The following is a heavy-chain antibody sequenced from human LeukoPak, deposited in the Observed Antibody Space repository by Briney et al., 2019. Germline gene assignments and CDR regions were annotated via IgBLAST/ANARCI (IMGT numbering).Heavy chain of an antibody. Sequence: PWGSLRLSCAASGFTFSNAWMSWVRQAPGKGLEWVGRIKSKTDGGTTDYAAPVKGRFTISRDDSKNTLYLQMNSLKTEDTAVYYCTTDPDYYGSGSYLYYYGMDVWGKGTTVTVSS. CDR1: GFTFSNAW. V-gene: IGHV3-15*01. CDR3: TTDPDYYGSGSYLYYYGMDV. CDR2: IKSKTDGGTT. D-gene: IGHD3-10*01. J-gene: IGHJ6*04.